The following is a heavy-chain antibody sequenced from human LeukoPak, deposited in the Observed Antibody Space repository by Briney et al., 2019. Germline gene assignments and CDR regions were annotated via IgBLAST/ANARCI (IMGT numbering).Heavy chain of an antibody. CDR1: GYSISNGYY. J-gene: IGHJ4*02. CDR3: ARCHRDGYNYRYYFDY. CDR2: ISHRGST. D-gene: IGHD5-24*01. Sequence: SETLSLTCTVSGYSISNGYYWGWIRQPPGKGLEWVGSISHRGSTYYNPSLKSRVTISVDTSKNQFSLKLSSVTAADTAVYYCARCHRDGYNYRYYFDYWGQGPLVTVSS. V-gene: IGHV4-38-2*02.